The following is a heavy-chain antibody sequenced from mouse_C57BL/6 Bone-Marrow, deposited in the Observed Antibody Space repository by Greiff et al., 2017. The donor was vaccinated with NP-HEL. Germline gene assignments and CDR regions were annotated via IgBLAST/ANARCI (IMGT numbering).Heavy chain of an antibody. CDR3: ANDYDYDEDAMDY. CDR1: GYAFSSYW. D-gene: IGHD2-4*01. J-gene: IGHJ4*01. V-gene: IGHV1-80*01. CDR2: IYPGDGDT. Sequence: VQLQQSGAELVKPGASVKISCKASGYAFSSYWMNWVKQRPGKGLEWIGQIYPGDGDTNYNGKFKGKATLTADKSSSTTYMQLSSLTSEDSAVYFCANDYDYDEDAMDYWGQGTSVTVSS.